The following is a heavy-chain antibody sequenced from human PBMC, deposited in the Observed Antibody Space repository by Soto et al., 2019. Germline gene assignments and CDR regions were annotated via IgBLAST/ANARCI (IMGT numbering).Heavy chain of an antibody. V-gene: IGHV1-69*06. CDR3: ARGVYGYGNYYTGPSAFDI. CDR1: GGTLSDHG. D-gene: IGHD3-10*01. Sequence: QVQLEQSGAEVKKPGSSVKISCKASGGTLSDHGVSWLRQAPGQGLEWVGGTIPVFNTAKYAPKFQGRVTIAEDKSTNIAYRELGSLRSDDTAFYYCARGVYGYGNYYTGPSAFDIWGQGTLVIVSS. CDR2: TIPVFNTA. J-gene: IGHJ3*02.